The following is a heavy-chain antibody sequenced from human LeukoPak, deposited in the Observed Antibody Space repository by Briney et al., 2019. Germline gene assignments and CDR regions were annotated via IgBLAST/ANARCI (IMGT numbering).Heavy chain of an antibody. D-gene: IGHD3-22*01. Sequence: GASVKVSCKASGYTFTGYYMHWARQAPGQGLEWMGWINPNSGGTNYAQKFQGRVTMTRETSISTAYMELSRLRSDDTAVYYCARVRDYYDSSGYYIDYWGQGTLVTVSS. CDR1: GYTFTGYY. CDR2: INPNSGGT. V-gene: IGHV1-2*02. J-gene: IGHJ4*02. CDR3: ARVRDYYDSSGYYIDY.